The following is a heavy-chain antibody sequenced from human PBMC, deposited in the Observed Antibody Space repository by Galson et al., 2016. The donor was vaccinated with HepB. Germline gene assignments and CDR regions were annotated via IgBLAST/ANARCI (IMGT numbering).Heavy chain of an antibody. Sequence: SVKVSCKASGGDFSSYAISWVRQAPGQGLEWMGGIIPFIGTANVAERFQGRVTITADESTRTSKMELSRLTYKDTAVYFCARDGSRSAAGIAFWGQGTLVTVSS. V-gene: IGHV1-69*13. D-gene: IGHD6-13*01. CDR1: GGDFSSYA. J-gene: IGHJ4*02. CDR3: ARDGSRSAAGIAF. CDR2: IIPFIGTA.